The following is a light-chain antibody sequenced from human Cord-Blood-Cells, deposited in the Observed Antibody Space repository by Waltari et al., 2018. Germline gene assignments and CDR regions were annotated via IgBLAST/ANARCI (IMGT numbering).Light chain of an antibody. J-gene: IGLJ3*02. CDR2: KDS. V-gene: IGLV3-27*01. CDR1: VLAKKY. CDR3: YSAAENNLV. Sequence: SYELTQPSSVSVSPGQTARITCSGDVLAKKYARWFQQKPGQAPVLVIYKDSERPSGIPERFSASSSGTTVTLTISGAQVEDEAYYYCYSAAENNLVFGGGTKLTVL.